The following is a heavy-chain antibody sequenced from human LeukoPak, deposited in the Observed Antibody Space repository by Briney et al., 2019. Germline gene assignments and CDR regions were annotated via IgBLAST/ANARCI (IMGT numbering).Heavy chain of an antibody. J-gene: IGHJ4*02. CDR2: ISLTGLA. CDR3: SRENGAFSPFGY. CDR1: GGSISNTNW. D-gene: IGHD2-8*01. Sequence: SETLSLTCGVSGGSISNTNWWSWVRQPPGQGLEWIGEISLTGLAHYNPSLESRVTVSLDKPKNQLSLNLTSVTAADTAVYYCSRENGAFSPFGYWGQGTLVTVLS. V-gene: IGHV4/OR15-8*02.